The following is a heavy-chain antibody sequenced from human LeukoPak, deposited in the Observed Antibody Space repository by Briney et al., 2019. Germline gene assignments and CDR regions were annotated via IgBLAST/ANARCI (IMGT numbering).Heavy chain of an antibody. Sequence: SVTVSCKASGGTFSSYAISWVRQAPGQGLEWMGGIIPIFGTANYAQKFQGRVTITADESTSTAYMELSSLRSEDTAVYYCARRDYYDSSGYYYPEYFQHWGQGTLVTVSS. J-gene: IGHJ1*01. V-gene: IGHV1-69*01. CDR2: IIPIFGTA. CDR1: GGTFSSYA. D-gene: IGHD3-22*01. CDR3: ARRDYYDSSGYYYPEYFQH.